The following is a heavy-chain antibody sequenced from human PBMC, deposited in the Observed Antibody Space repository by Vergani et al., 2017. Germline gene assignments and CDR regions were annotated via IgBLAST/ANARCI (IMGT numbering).Heavy chain of an antibody. CDR1: GASIRSSNYY. D-gene: IGHD6-19*01. CDR2: IYYSEST. J-gene: IGHJ5*02. CDR3: ARHSTVEWLVNLVWIAP. Sequence: QLQLQESGPGLVKPSATLSLTCSVSGASIRSSNYYWGWIRQPPGKGLEWIARIYYSESTYYNPSLKSRVTISVDTSKNQFSLKLSSVTAADTAVYFCARHSTVEWLVNLVWIAPWGQGILVPVS. V-gene: IGHV4-39*01.